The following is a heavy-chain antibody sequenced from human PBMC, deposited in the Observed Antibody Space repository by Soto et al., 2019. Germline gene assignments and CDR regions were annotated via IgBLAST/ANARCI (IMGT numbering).Heavy chain of an antibody. J-gene: IGHJ3*02. CDR3: ARGRGYSYGQTDDAFDI. V-gene: IGHV1-2*04. D-gene: IGHD5-18*01. CDR1: GDTFTGYF. CDR2: INPNSGGT. Sequence: ASGKGSCKGSGDTFTGYFMEWVRQAPGQGLEWMGWINPNSGGTNYAQKFQGWVTMTRDTSISTAYMELSRLRSDDTAVYYCARGRGYSYGQTDDAFDIRGQGTMVTVSS.